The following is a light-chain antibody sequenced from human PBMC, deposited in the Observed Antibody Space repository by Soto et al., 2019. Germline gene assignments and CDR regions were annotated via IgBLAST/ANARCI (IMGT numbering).Light chain of an antibody. J-gene: IGKJ1*01. V-gene: IGKV1-5*01. CDR1: QSIGTW. CDR3: QQYSDSSGA. Sequence: DIPVTQSPSTLSASVGDRVTITCGASQSIGTWLAWYQQKPGKAPKLLIFDDSTLESGVPSRFSGSGSGTDFTLSISSLQPDDFATYYCQQYSDSSGAFGQGTRVEIK. CDR2: DDS.